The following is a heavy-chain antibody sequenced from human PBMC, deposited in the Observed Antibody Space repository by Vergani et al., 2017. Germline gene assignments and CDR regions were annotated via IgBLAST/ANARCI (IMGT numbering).Heavy chain of an antibody. Sequence: EVQLLQSEGAVVQPGGCLRLSCVASGFTFSSHAMSWVRQGHGQGLEWVSSTKNTGDSTHYAASVKGRFTISRDKSKNTLYLQMNSLGVEDTAVYYCGRGSDNYNWGQGTLVTVSS. J-gene: IGHJ4*02. CDR2: TKNTGDST. D-gene: IGHD5-24*01. CDR3: GRGSDNYN. CDR1: GFTFSSHA. V-gene: IGHV3-23*01.